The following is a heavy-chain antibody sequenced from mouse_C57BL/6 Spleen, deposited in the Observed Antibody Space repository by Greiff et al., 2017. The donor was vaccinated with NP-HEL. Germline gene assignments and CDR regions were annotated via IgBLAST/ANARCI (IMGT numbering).Heavy chain of an antibody. J-gene: IGHJ2*01. Sequence: VQLQQSGAELVRPGASVTLSCKASGYTFTDYEMHWVKQTPVHGLEWIGAIDPETGGTAYNQKFKGKAILTADKSSSTAYMELRSLPSEDSAVYYCTRGWDGNYFDYWGQGTTLTVSS. CDR2: IDPETGGT. V-gene: IGHV1-15*01. D-gene: IGHD4-1*01. CDR3: TRGWDGNYFDY. CDR1: GYTFTDYE.